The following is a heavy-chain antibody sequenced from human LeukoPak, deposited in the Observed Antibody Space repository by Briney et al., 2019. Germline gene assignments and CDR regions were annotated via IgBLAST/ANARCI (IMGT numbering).Heavy chain of an antibody. D-gene: IGHD3-3*01. CDR3: ARSYDFWSGYYNYFDY. CDR2: INPSGGST. CDR1: GYTFTSYY. Sequence: ASVKVSCKASGYTFTSYYMHWVRQAPGQGLEWMGIINPSGGSTTYAQKFQGRVTMTRDTSTSTVYMELSSLRSEDTAIYSCARSYDFWSGYYNYFDYWGQGTLVTVSS. V-gene: IGHV1-46*01. J-gene: IGHJ4*02.